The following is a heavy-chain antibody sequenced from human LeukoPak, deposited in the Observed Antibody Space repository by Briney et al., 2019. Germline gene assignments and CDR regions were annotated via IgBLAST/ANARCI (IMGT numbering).Heavy chain of an antibody. CDR3: ARGLGRVRGVPSINWFDP. CDR1: GYTFTSYD. J-gene: IGHJ5*02. CDR2: MNPNSGNT. V-gene: IGHV1-8*01. D-gene: IGHD3-10*01. Sequence: ASVKVSCKASGYTFTSYDINWVRQAPGQGLEWMGWMNPNSGNTGYAQKFQGRVTMTRNTSISTAYMELSSLRSEDTAVYYCARGLGRVRGVPSINWFDPWGQGTLVTVSS.